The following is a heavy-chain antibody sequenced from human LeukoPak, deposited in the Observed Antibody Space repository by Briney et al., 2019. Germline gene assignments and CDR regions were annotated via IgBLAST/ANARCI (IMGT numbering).Heavy chain of an antibody. V-gene: IGHV3-30*18. CDR1: GFTFSSYG. CDR3: AKCGYYDSSGYPWDYYMDV. CDR2: ISYDGSNK. Sequence: GRSLRLSCAASGFTFSSYGMHWVRQAPGKGLEWVAVISYDGSNKYYADSVKGRFTISRDNSKNTLYLQMNSLRAEDTAVYYCAKCGYYDSSGYPWDYYMDVWGKGTTVTVSS. J-gene: IGHJ6*03. D-gene: IGHD3-22*01.